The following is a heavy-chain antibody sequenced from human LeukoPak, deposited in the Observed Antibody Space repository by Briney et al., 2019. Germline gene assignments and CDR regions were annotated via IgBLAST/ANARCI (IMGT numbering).Heavy chain of an antibody. CDR2: IYSGGST. CDR3: ARDGDLLYYYGMDV. D-gene: IGHD7-27*01. Sequence: GGSLRLSCAASGFTVSSNYMSWVRQAPGKGLEWVSVIYSGGSTYYADSVKGRFTISRDNSKNTLYLQMNSLRAEDTAVYYCARDGDLLYYYGMDVWGQGTTVTVSS. V-gene: IGHV3-53*01. J-gene: IGHJ6*02. CDR1: GFTVSSNY.